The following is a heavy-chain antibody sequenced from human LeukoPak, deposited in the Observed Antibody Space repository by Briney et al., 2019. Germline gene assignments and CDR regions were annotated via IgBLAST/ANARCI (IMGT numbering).Heavy chain of an antibody. D-gene: IGHD6-19*01. Sequence: TSETLSLTCTVSGGSISSSSYYWGWIRQPPGKGLEWIGSIYYSGSTYYNPSLKSRVTISVDTSKNQFSLKLSSVTAADTAVYYCARGTRQWLDLDYWGQGTLVTVSS. V-gene: IGHV4-39*07. J-gene: IGHJ4*02. CDR1: GGSISSSSYY. CDR3: ARGTRQWLDLDY. CDR2: IYYSGST.